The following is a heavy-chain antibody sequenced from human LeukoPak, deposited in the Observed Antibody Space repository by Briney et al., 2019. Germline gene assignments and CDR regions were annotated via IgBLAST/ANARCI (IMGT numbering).Heavy chain of an antibody. CDR1: GFTFSGYG. D-gene: IGHD6-13*01. CDR2: IRYDESNQ. V-gene: IGHV3-30*02. CDR3: AKDLYSSSWLGRSIDS. Sequence: PGGSLRLSCAASGFTFSGYGMHWVRQAPGKGLEWVAFIRYDESNQYYADSVKGRFTISRDNSKNTLYLQMNSLRTEDTAVYYCAKDLYSSSWLGRSIDSWGQGTLVTVSS. J-gene: IGHJ4*02.